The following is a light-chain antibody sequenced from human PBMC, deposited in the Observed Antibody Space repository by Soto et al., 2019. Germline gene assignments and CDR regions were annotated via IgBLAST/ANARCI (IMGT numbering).Light chain of an antibody. Sequence: FVLTQSPGTLSLSPGERATLSCRASQSVSSSYLAWYQQKPGQAPRLLIYGASSRATGIPDRFSGSGSGTDFTLTISRLEPEDFAVYYCQQYGGSFTFGPGTKVDIK. CDR1: QSVSSSY. CDR3: QQYGGSFT. J-gene: IGKJ3*01. CDR2: GAS. V-gene: IGKV3-20*01.